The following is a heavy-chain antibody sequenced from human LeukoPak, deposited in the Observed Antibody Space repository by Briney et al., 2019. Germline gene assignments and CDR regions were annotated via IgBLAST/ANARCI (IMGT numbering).Heavy chain of an antibody. CDR1: GFTFSSYA. J-gene: IGHJ6*02. D-gene: IGHD1-26*01. CDR2: ISYDGSNK. CDR3: ARVKKHYSGSYYSLTYYYYYGMDV. V-gene: IGHV3-30*01. Sequence: GRSLRLSCAASGFTFSSYAMHWVRQAPGKGLEWVAVISYDGSNKYYADSVKGRFTISRDNSKNTLYLQMNSLRAEDTAVYYCARVKKHYSGSYYSLTYYYYYGMDVWGQGTTVTVSS.